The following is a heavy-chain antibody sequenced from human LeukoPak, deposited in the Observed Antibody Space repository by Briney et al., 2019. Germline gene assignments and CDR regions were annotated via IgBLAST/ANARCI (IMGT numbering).Heavy chain of an antibody. CDR3: ARAGEGLQSYGFDM. V-gene: IGHV3-74*01. J-gene: IGHJ3*02. Sequence: VGSLRLSCAASGFIFSSHWMHWVRQGPGKGLVWVPPLNSDGSSTGYEDSVKGRFTISRDNAKNTLDLQMNNLRAEDTAVYYCARAGEGLQSYGFDMWGQGTKVSVST. CDR1: GFIFSSHW. D-gene: IGHD4-11*01. CDR2: LNSDGSST.